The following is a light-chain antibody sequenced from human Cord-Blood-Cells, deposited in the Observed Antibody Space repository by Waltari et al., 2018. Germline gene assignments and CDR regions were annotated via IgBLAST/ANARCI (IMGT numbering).Light chain of an antibody. Sequence: AMRMTQSPSSFSASTGDRVTSTCRASPGISSYLAWYQQKPGKAPKLLIYAASTLQSGVPSRFSGSGSGTDFTLTISCLQSEDFATYYCQQYYSYPYTFGQGTKLEIK. V-gene: IGKV1-8*01. CDR1: PGISSY. CDR3: QQYYSYPYT. CDR2: AAS. J-gene: IGKJ2*01.